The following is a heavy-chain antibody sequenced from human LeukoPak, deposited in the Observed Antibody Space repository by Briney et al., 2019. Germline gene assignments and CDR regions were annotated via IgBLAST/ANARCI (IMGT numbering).Heavy chain of an antibody. V-gene: IGHV3-66*01. J-gene: IGHJ6*02. CDR1: GFTFSSYS. CDR3: ARDYYYYYGMDV. CDR2: IYSGGST. Sequence: PGGSLRLSCAASGFTFSSYSMNWVRQAPGKGLEWVSVIYSGGSTYYADSVKGRFTISRDNSKNTLYLQMNSLRAEDTAVYYCARDYYYYYGMDVWGRGTTVTVSS.